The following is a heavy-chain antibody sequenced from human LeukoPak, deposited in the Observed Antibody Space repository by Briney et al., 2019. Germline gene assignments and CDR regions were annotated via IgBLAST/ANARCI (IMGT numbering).Heavy chain of an antibody. CDR3: AREGSADYYYYYMDV. V-gene: IGHV1-18*01. CDR1: GYTFTSYG. J-gene: IGHJ6*03. Sequence: GASVKVSCKASGYTFTSYGISWVRQAPGQGLEGMGWISAYNGNTNYAQKLQGRVTMTTDTSTSTAYMELRSLRSDDTAVYYCAREGSADYYYYYMDVWGKGTTVTVSS. D-gene: IGHD6-6*01. CDR2: ISAYNGNT.